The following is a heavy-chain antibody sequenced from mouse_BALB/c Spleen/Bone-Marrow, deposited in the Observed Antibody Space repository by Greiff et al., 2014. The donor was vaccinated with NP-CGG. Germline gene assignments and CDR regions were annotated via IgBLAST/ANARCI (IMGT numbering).Heavy chain of an antibody. CDR3: NARGNYDFDYFDY. Sequence: VQLQQPGAELVRPGASVKLSCTASGFNIKDYYMHWVKQRPEQGLEWIGWIDPENGDTEYAPKFQGKATMTADTSSNTAYLQLSSLTCENTAVYYCNARGNYDFDYFDYWGQGTTLTVSS. D-gene: IGHD2-4*01. V-gene: IGHV14-4*02. J-gene: IGHJ2*01. CDR2: IDPENGDT. CDR1: GFNIKDYY.